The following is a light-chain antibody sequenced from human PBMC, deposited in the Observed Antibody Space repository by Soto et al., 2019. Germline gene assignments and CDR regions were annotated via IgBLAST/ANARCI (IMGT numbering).Light chain of an antibody. CDR2: GNS. V-gene: IGLV1-40*01. CDR3: QSYDSSLSGRV. CDR1: SSKIGAGYD. J-gene: IGLJ1*01. Sequence: QAVVTQPPSVSGAPGQRVTISCTGSSSKIGAGYDVHWYQQLPGTAPKLLISGNSNRPSGVPDRFSGSKSGTSASLAITGLQAEDEADYYCQSYDSSLSGRVFGTGTKLTVL.